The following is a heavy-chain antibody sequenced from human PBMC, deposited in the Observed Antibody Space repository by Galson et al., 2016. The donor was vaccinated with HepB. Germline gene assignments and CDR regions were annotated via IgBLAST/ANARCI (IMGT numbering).Heavy chain of an antibody. Sequence: SVKVSCKVSGDRITNVDMFWVRQASGKGPEWMGGFDPENGEIIYAQQFQGRVTMTEDTSTDTAYVEMSSLRSEDTAVYYCATASNDANFGLHYYFHGMDVWGQGTTVTVSS. D-gene: IGHD4/OR15-4a*01. V-gene: IGHV1-24*01. J-gene: IGHJ6*02. CDR2: FDPENGEI. CDR1: GDRITNVD. CDR3: ATASNDANFGLHYYFHGMDV.